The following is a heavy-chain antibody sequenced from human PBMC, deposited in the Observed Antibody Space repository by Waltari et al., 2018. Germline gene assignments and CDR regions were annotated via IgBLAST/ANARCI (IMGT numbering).Heavy chain of an antibody. CDR2: ISSSSDWI. CDR3: AGIRRGYWFFDL. V-gene: IGHV3-48*04. J-gene: IGHJ2*01. D-gene: IGHD3-10*01. Sequence: QLVVSGGGLVQPGGSLRLYCAASGFTFTTESRNWVRQAPGKGLEWIAYISSSSDWIYSADSVKGRFTISRDNAKNSVYLQMNSLRADDTAVYYCAGIRRGYWFFDLWGRGTLVTVSS. CDR1: GFTFTTES.